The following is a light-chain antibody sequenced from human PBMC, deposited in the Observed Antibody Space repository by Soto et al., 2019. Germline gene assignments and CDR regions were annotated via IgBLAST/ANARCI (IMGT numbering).Light chain of an antibody. V-gene: IGKV3-15*01. J-gene: IGKJ1*01. CDR3: QQYNNWPQT. CDR1: QSVSSN. CDR2: RAS. Sequence: EIVMTQSPATLSVSPGDRATLSCWAGQSVSSNLAWYQQKPGQPPRLLIYRASTRAAGIPARFSGSGSGTEFTLTISSLQSEDFAVYYCQQYNNWPQTFGQGTKVEIK.